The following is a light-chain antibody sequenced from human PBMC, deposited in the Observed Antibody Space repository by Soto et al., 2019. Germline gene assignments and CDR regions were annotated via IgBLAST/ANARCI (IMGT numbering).Light chain of an antibody. CDR3: QQYDSLPIT. V-gene: IGKV1-33*01. CDR1: QDISNY. Sequence: DIQMTQSPSSLSASVGDRVTITCQASQDISNYLNWYQHKPGKAPKLLIYDASNLKTGVPSRFSGSGSGTYFTFTISSLQPEDIATYYCQQYDSLPITFGQGTRLEIK. CDR2: DAS. J-gene: IGKJ5*01.